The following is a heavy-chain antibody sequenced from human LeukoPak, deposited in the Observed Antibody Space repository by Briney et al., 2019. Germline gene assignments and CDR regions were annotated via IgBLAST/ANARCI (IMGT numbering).Heavy chain of an antibody. CDR1: GFTFSSYS. D-gene: IGHD1-26*01. CDR2: ISSSSSYV. CDR3: ARDYTVGGKFDY. J-gene: IGHJ4*02. V-gene: IGHV3-21*01. Sequence: GGSLRLSCAASGFTFSSYSMNWVRQAPGKGLEWVSSISSSSSYVYYADPVKGRFTISRDNAKNSLYLQMNSLRAEDTAVYYCARDYTVGGKFDYWGQGTLVTVSS.